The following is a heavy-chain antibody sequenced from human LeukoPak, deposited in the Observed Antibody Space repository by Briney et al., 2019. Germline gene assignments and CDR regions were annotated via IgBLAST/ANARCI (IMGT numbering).Heavy chain of an antibody. Sequence: SQTLSLTCTVSGGSISSGGYCWSWIRQHPGKGLEWIGYIYYSGRTYYNPSLKSRVTISVDTSKNQFSLKLSSVTAADTAVYYCARETTVVTPGRSDVFDIWGQGTMVTVSS. CDR3: ARETTVVTPGRSDVFDI. J-gene: IGHJ3*02. D-gene: IGHD4-23*01. CDR2: IYYSGRT. CDR1: GGSISSGGYC. V-gene: IGHV4-31*03.